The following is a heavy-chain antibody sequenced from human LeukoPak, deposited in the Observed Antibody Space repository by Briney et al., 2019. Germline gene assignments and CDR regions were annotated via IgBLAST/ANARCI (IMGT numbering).Heavy chain of an antibody. Sequence: ASVKVSCKTFGYTFTYYYLHWVRQAPGQGLEWMGWFNPNSVGTNSAQKFQGRVTMISDTSITTAYMELTSLRSDDTAVYYCAREAPGSGNFDFWGQGTLVTVSS. CDR3: AREAPGSGNFDF. V-gene: IGHV1-2*02. D-gene: IGHD3-10*01. CDR1: GYTFTYYY. J-gene: IGHJ4*02. CDR2: FNPNSVGT.